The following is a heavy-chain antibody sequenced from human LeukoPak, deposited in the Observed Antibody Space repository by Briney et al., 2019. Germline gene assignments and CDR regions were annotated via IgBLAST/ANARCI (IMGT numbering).Heavy chain of an antibody. CDR2: IYTSGST. J-gene: IGHJ2*01. Sequence: PSETLSLTCTVSGGSISSGSYYWSWIRQPAGKGLEWIGRIYTSGSTNYNPSLKSRVTISVDRSKNQFSLKLSSVTAADTAVYYCARGIVGGLYSYDSSGHPYWYFDLWGRGTLVTVSS. V-gene: IGHV4-61*02. D-gene: IGHD3-22*01. CDR1: GGSISSGSYY. CDR3: ARGIVGGLYSYDSSGHPYWYFDL.